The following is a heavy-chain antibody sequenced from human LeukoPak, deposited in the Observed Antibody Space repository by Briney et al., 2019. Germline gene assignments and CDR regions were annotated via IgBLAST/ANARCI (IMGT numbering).Heavy chain of an antibody. Sequence: SETLSLTCTVSGGSISSSSFYWGWFRQSPGKGLEWIGSIHYSGSTYYNPSLKSRVTVSVDKFKNQFSLKLSSVTAADTAVYYCASKLTAVAGYFDYWGQGTLVTVSS. J-gene: IGHJ4*02. CDR1: GGSISSSSFY. CDR2: IHYSGST. CDR3: ASKLTAVAGYFDY. D-gene: IGHD6-19*01. V-gene: IGHV4-39*07.